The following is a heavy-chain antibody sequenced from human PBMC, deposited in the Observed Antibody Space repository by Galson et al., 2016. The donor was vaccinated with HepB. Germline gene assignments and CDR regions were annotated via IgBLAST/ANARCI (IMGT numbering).Heavy chain of an antibody. D-gene: IGHD3-16*01. J-gene: IGHJ5*02. CDR1: GYTFTGYS. V-gene: IGHV1-2*02. CDR3: ARNRGYYDNPDYFRFDP. CDR2: INPKSGGT. Sequence: SVKVSCKASGYTFTGYSMHWVRQAPGQGLEWMGWINPKSGGTNYAQKFQGRVTMTRDTSISTAYMELSRLRSDDTAVYFCARNRGYYDNPDYFRFDPWGQGTLVTVSS.